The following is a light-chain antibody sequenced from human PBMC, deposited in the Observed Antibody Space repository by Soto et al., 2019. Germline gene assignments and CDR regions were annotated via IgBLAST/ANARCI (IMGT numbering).Light chain of an antibody. Sequence: QSVLTEPGSGKGSTGRWMTIPCTGTSSDVGGYNYVSWYQQHPGKAPKLMIYDVSNRPSGVSNRFSGSKSGNTASLTISGLQAEDEADYYCSSYTSSSTYVFGTGTKVTVL. CDR1: SSDVGGYNY. J-gene: IGLJ1*01. V-gene: IGLV2-14*01. CDR2: DVS. CDR3: SSYTSSSTYV.